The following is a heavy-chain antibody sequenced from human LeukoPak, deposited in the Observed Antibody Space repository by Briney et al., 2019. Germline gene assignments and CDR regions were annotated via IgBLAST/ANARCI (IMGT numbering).Heavy chain of an antibody. Sequence: SETLSLTCAVYGGSFSGYYWSWIRQPPGKGLEWIGEINHSGSTNYNPSLKSRVTISVDTSKNQFSLKLSSVTAADTAVYYCARYLSGSPYYFDYWGQGTLVTVSS. CDR2: INHSGST. CDR1: GGSFSGYY. CDR3: ARYLSGSPYYFDY. J-gene: IGHJ4*02. V-gene: IGHV4-34*01. D-gene: IGHD3-22*01.